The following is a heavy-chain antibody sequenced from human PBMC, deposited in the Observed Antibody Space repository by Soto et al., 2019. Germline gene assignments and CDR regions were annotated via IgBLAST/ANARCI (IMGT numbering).Heavy chain of an antibody. Sequence: QVQLVESGGGVVQPGRSLRLSCAASGFTFSSYGMHWVRQAPGKGLERVAVISYDGSNKYYADSVKGRFTISRDNSKNTLYLQMNSLRAEDTAVYYCAKNGGITGLLGWFAPWGQGTLVTVSS. CDR3: AKNGGITGLLGWFAP. J-gene: IGHJ5*02. D-gene: IGHD3-16*01. V-gene: IGHV3-30*18. CDR2: ISYDGSNK. CDR1: GFTFSSYG.